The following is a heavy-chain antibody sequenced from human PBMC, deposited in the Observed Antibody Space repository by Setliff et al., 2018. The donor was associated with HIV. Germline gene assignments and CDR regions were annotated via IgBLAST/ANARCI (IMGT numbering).Heavy chain of an antibody. J-gene: IGHJ6*02. Sequence: GGSLRLSCAASGFTFTSYAMSWVRQAPGKGLEWVSGIVNSGGTTYYADSVKGRFTISRDNSKNTLYLQMNSLRAEDTAVYYCARDDYDRSGHYPYYGMDVWGQGTTVTVSS. CDR2: IVNSGGTT. D-gene: IGHD3-22*01. CDR3: ARDDYDRSGHYPYYGMDV. V-gene: IGHV3-23*01. CDR1: GFTFTSYA.